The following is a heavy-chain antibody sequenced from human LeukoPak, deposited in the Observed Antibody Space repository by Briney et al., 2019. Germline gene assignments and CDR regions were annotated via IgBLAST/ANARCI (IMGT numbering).Heavy chain of an antibody. V-gene: IGHV3-30*04. CDR2: ISYDGSNE. D-gene: IGHD6-19*01. J-gene: IGHJ4*02. Sequence: GGSLRLSCAASGFTFSSYVTHWVRQAPGKGLEWVAIISYDGSNEYYADSVKGRFTISRDNSKNTLYLQMNSLRAEDTAVYYCARILDSAWGELGYWGQGTLVTVSS. CDR1: GFTFSSYV. CDR3: ARILDSAWGELGY.